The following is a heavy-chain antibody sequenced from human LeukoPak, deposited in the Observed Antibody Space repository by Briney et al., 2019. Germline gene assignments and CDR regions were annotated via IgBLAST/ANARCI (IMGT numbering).Heavy chain of an antibody. V-gene: IGHV3-49*03. CDR3: TRPKSGYSGIASPY. Sequence: SLRLSCTASGFTFGDYAMSWFRQAPGKGLEWVGFIRSKAYGGTTEYAAPVKGRFTISRDDSKSIAYLQMNSLKTEDTAVYYCTRPKSGYSGIASPYWGQGTLVTVSS. CDR1: GFTFGDYA. CDR2: IRSKAYGGTT. J-gene: IGHJ4*02. D-gene: IGHD6-25*01.